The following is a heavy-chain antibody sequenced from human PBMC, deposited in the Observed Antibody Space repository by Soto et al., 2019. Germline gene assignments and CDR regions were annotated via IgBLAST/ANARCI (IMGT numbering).Heavy chain of an antibody. CDR2: ISYSGST. V-gene: IGHV4-31*03. CDR3: ARSRPNYYYYYGMDV. J-gene: IGHJ6*02. CDR1: GGSISSGGYY. Sequence: PSETLSLTCTVSGGSISSGGYYWSWIRQHPGTGLEWIGHISYSGSTYYNTSLKSRVTISVDTSKNQFSLKLSSVTAADTAVYYCARSRPNYYYYYGMDVWGQGTTVTVSS.